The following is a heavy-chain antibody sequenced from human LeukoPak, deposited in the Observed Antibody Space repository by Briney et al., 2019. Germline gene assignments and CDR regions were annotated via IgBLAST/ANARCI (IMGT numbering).Heavy chain of an antibody. CDR2: IIPIFGTA. J-gene: IGHJ4*02. CDR3: AREPLTGEGTFDY. V-gene: IGHV1-69*13. D-gene: IGHD7-27*01. Sequence: SVKVSCKASGGTFSSYAISWVRQAPGQGLEWMGGIIPIFGTANYAQKFQGRVTITADESTSTAYMELSSLRSEDTAVYYCAREPLTGEGTFDYWGQGTLVTVSS. CDR1: GGTFSSYA.